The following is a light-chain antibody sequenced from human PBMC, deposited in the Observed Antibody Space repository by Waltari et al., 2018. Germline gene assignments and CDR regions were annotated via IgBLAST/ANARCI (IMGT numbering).Light chain of an antibody. V-gene: IGLV2-14*01. Sequence: QSALTPPASVSGSPGQSITISCTGTSSHVGGYNYVSWYQQPPGKAPKLMIYEVSNRPSGVSNRFSGSKSGNTASLTISGLQAEDEADYYCSSYTSSSTLVVFGGGTKLTVL. CDR2: EVS. CDR3: SSYTSSSTLVV. CDR1: SSHVGGYNY. J-gene: IGLJ2*01.